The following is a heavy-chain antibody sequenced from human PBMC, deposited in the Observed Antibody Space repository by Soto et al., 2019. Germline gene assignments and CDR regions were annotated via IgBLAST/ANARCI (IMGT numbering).Heavy chain of an antibody. CDR2: MYSSGYT. Sequence: SETLSLTCTVSGGSFSIYKWSWIRQPPGKGLEYIGYMYSSGYTDYNPSLKSRVTMSIDTSKNQYSLKLSSTTAADTAVYYCAREWSAFDYWGQGTLVTVS. J-gene: IGHJ4*02. CDR1: GGSFSIYK. V-gene: IGHV4-59*01. D-gene: IGHD2-15*01. CDR3: AREWSAFDY.